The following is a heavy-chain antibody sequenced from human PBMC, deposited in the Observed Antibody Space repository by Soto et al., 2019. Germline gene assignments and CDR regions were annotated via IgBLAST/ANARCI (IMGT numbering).Heavy chain of an antibody. V-gene: IGHV3-49*04. CDR2: IRSKAYGGTT. CDR1: GFTFGDYA. Sequence: GSLRLSCTASGFTFGDYAMSWVRQAPGKGLEWVGFIRSKAYGGTTEYAASVKGRFTISRDDSKSIAYLQMNSLKTEDTAVYYCTREGGSGYYYVYWYFDLWGRGTLVTVSS. D-gene: IGHD3-22*01. CDR3: TREGGSGYYYVYWYFDL. J-gene: IGHJ2*01.